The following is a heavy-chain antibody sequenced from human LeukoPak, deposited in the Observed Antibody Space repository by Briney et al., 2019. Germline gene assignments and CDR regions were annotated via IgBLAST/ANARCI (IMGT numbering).Heavy chain of an antibody. D-gene: IGHD3-10*01. CDR2: TNPNNDDT. V-gene: IGHV1-2*02. CDR1: GYTSTGTF. Sequence: ASVKVSCRASGYTSTGTFLNWGRQAPGQGLEWREYTNPNNDDTNYEQKFQGRVTMTRDTSISTAYMELSRLRSDDTAVYYCARGRPMVRSRDVLDDQWGQGTLVTVSS. CDR3: ARGRPMVRSRDVLDDQ. J-gene: IGHJ4*02.